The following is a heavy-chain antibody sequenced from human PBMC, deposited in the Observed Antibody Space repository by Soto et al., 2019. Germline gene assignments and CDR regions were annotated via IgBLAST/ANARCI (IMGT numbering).Heavy chain of an antibody. D-gene: IGHD5-18*01. CDR1: GYTFTSYG. CDR2: ISAYNGNT. Sequence: QVQLVQSGAEVKKPGASVKVSCKASGYTFTSYGISWVRQAPGQGLEWMGWISAYNGNTNYAQKLQGRSTMTTATSTSTAYMELRSRRSDDTAVYYCASSLLVGYGLEGESDWGQGTLVTVSS. V-gene: IGHV1-18*01. J-gene: IGHJ4*02. CDR3: ASSLLVGYGLEGESD.